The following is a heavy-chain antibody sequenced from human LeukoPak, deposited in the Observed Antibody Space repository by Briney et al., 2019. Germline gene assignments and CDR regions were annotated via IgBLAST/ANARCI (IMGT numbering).Heavy chain of an antibody. D-gene: IGHD5-18*01. J-gene: IGHJ6*03. CDR2: ISGSGGST. CDR1: GFTFSSYA. CDR3: AKDLSGRYSYGSFRHMDV. V-gene: IGHV3-23*01. Sequence: GGSLRLSCAASGFTFSSYAMSWVRQAPGKGLEWVSAISGSGGSTYYADSVKGRFTISRDNSKNTLYLQMNSLRAEDTAVYYCAKDLSGRYSYGSFRHMDVWGKGTTVTVSS.